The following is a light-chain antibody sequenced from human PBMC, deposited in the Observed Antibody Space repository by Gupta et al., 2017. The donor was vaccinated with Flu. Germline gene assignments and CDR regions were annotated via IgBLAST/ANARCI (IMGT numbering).Light chain of an antibody. CDR1: QSVSSSY. CDR2: GAS. CDR3: QKYRRPPYT. J-gene: IGKJ2*01. Sequence: GTLSLSPGERATLSCRASQSVSSSYVAWYQQKPGQPPRLLNDGASSRATGIPDRFSGRGSGTDCTSTISRLEPEDGAVYYCQKYRRPPYTFGQGTKMEIK. V-gene: IGKV3-20*01.